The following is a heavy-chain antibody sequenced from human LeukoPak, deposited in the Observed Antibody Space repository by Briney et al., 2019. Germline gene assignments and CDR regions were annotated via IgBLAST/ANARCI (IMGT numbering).Heavy chain of an antibody. CDR3: ARANYVWGSYRWIPFDY. D-gene: IGHD3-16*02. CDR2: IYYSGST. V-gene: IGHV4-30-4*01. J-gene: IGHJ4*02. Sequence: SQTLSLTCTVSGGSISSGDYYWSWIRQPPGKGLEWIGYIYYSGSTYYNPSLKSRVTISVDTSKNQFSLKLSSVTAADTAVYYCARANYVWGSYRWIPFDYWGQGTLVTVSS. CDR1: GGSISSGDYY.